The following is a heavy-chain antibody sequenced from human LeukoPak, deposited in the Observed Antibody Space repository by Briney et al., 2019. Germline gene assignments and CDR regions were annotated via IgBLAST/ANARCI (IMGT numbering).Heavy chain of an antibody. CDR1: GFTFSSYW. D-gene: IGHD4-11*01. V-gene: IGHV3-7*01. CDR2: IKQDGSEK. Sequence: PGGSLRLSCAASGFTFSSYWMSWVRQAPGKGLEWVANIKQDGSEKYYVDSMKGRFTISRDNAKNSLYLQMNSLRAEDTAVYYCASYSNYVHYFDYWGQGTLVTVSS. J-gene: IGHJ4*02. CDR3: ASYSNYVHYFDY.